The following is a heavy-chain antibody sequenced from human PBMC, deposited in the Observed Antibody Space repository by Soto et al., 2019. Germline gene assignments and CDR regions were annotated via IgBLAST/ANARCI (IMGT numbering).Heavy chain of an antibody. D-gene: IGHD3-3*01. CDR3: ARAPPPPYDFWSGYPYYFDY. CDR2: IWYDGSNK. J-gene: IGHJ4*02. V-gene: IGHV3-33*01. Sequence: QVQLVESGGGVVQPGRSLRLSCAASGFTFSSYGMHWVRQAPGKGLEWVAVIWYDGSNKYYADSVKGRFTISRDNSKNTLYLQMNSLRAEDTAVYYCARAPPPPYDFWSGYPYYFDYWGQGTLVTVSS. CDR1: GFTFSSYG.